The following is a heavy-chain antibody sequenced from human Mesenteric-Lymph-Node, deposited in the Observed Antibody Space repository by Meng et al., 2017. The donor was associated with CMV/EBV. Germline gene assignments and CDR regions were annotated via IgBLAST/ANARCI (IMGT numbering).Heavy chain of an antibody. CDR1: GGDFSDYS. D-gene: IGHD3-22*01. V-gene: IGHV1-69*05. CDR2: IIPVSGTT. J-gene: IGHJ6*02. CDR3: ARDGLAKFGGKYQMIPTVYYSGLDV. Sequence: SVKVSCKSHGGDFSDYSFSWVREAPGQGFEWMGGIIPVSGTTNYAQKFQDRLTITTDEVTTTSYMELSSLTSDDTATYYCARDGLAKFGGKYQMIPTVYYSGLDVWGQGTTVTVSS.